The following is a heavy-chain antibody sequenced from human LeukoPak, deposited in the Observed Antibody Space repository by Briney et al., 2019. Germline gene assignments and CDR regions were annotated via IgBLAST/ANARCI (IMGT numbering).Heavy chain of an antibody. J-gene: IGHJ4*02. V-gene: IGHV3-48*01. D-gene: IGHD1-1*01. CDR3: ARVGDAWYKYLDY. Sequence: GGSLRLSCAASGFSLSGAGFNWVRQAPGKGLEGLSYISDDSSTISYADPVKGRFAVPRDDGKNPLSLQMKGLRAQDTAVYYCARVGDAWYKYLDYWGQGTLVTVSS. CDR1: GFSLSGAG. CDR2: ISDDSSTI.